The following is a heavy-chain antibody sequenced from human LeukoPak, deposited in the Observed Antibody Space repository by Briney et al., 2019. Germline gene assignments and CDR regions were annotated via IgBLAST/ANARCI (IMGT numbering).Heavy chain of an antibody. Sequence: VASVKVSCKASGYTFIAYYIHWVRQAPGQGLEWMGWISAYNGNTNYAQKLQGRVTMTTDTSTSTAYMELRSLRSDDTAVYYCARAASSDYWGQGTLVTVSS. CDR2: ISAYNGNT. CDR3: ARAASSDY. J-gene: IGHJ4*02. V-gene: IGHV1-18*04. CDR1: GYTFIAYY. D-gene: IGHD2-2*01.